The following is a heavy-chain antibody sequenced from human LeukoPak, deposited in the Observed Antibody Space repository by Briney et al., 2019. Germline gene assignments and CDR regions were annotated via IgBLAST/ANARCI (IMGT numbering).Heavy chain of an antibody. J-gene: IGHJ4*02. CDR2: ISGSGGST. V-gene: IGHV3-23*01. CDR3: AKARFVVVPAAFDY. CDR1: GFTFSSYA. Sequence: GGSLRLSCAASGFTFSSYATSWVRQAPGKGLEWVSAISGSGGSTYYAGSVRGRFTISRDNSKNTLYLQMNSLRAEDTAVYYCAKARFVVVPAAFDYWGQGTLVTVSS. D-gene: IGHD2-2*01.